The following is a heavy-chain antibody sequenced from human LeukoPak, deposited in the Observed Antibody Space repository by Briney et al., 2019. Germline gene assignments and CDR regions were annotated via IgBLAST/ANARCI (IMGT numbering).Heavy chain of an antibody. D-gene: IGHD2-2*01. CDR3: ARERDIVVVAAAMVDY. V-gene: IGHV3-21*01. J-gene: IGHJ4*02. CDR1: GFTFSTYS. CDR2: ISSSSDYI. Sequence: GGSLRLSCGASGFTFSTYSMNWVRQAPGKGLECVSSISSSSDYIYYADSVRGRFTISRDNAKNSLYLQMNRLRAEDTAVYYCARERDIVVVAAAMVDYWGQGTLVTVSS.